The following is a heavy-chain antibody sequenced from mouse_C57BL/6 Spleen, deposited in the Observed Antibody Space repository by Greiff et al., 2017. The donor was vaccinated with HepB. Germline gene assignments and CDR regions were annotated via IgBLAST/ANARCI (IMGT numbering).Heavy chain of an antibody. CDR2: IDPNSGGT. D-gene: IGHD1-1*01. V-gene: IGHV1-72*01. CDR3: ARPYGSSYYYAMDY. J-gene: IGHJ4*01. Sequence: VQLQQPGAELVKPGASVKLSCKASGYTFTSYWMHWVKQRPGRGLEWIGRIDPNSGGTKYNEKFKSKATLTVDKPSSTAYMQLSSLTSEDSAVYDCARPYGSSYYYAMDYWGQGTSVTVSS. CDR1: GYTFTSYW.